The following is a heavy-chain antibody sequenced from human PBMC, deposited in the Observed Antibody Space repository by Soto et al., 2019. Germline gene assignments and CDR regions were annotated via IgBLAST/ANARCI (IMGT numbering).Heavy chain of an antibody. D-gene: IGHD3-16*01. V-gene: IGHV3-9*01. CDR1: GSTIDDYA. CDR3: GKDLSRGGLES. J-gene: IGHJ4*02. CDR2: IFWVGGGT. Sequence: EVQVVESGGGLVQPGGSLTLSCVVSGSTIDDYAMHWVRQVPGKGLEWVSGIFWVGGGTGYADSVKGRFIISRDRARSSLSLQMSSLRIEDTAVYYCGKDLSRGGLESWGQGTRVTVSS.